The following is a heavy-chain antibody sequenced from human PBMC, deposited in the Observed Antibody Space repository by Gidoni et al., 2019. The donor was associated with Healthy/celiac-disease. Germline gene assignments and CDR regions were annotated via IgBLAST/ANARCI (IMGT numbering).Heavy chain of an antibody. J-gene: IGHJ4*02. V-gene: IGHV3-7*03. CDR2: IKQDGSEK. CDR1: GFTFSSYW. Sequence: EVQLVESGGGLVQPGGSLRLSCAASGFTFSSYWMSWVRQAPGKGLEWVANIKQDGSEKYYVDSVKGRFTISRDNAKNSLYLQMNSLRAEDTAVYYCARRREGWEIYYYDSSGYSLDYWGQGTLVTVSS. D-gene: IGHD3-22*01. CDR3: ARRREGWEIYYYDSSGYSLDY.